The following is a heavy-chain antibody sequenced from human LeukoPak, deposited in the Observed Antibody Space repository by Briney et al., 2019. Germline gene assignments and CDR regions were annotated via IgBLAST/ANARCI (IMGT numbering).Heavy chain of an antibody. J-gene: IGHJ5*02. CDR2: IYYSGST. V-gene: IGHV4-59*01. Sequence: SETLSLTCTVSGGSISIYYWSWIRQPPGKGLEWIGYIYYSGSTNYNPSLKSRVTISVDTSKNQFSLKLSSVTAADTAVYYCARKGPNPLNWFDPWGQGTLVTVSS. CDR3: ARKGPNPLNWFDP. D-gene: IGHD3-16*02. CDR1: GGSISIYY.